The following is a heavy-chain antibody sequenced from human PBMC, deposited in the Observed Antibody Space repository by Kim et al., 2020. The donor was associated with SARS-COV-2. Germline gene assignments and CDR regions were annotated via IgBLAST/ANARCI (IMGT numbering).Heavy chain of an antibody. CDR3: AADLLTTVKSYYYYGMDV. Sequence: SVKVSCKASGFTFTSSAMQWVRQARGQRLEWIGWIVVGSGNTNYAQKFQERVTITRDMSTSTAYMELSSLRSEDTAVYYCAADLLTTVKSYYYYGMDVWGQGTTVTVSS. CDR2: IVVGSGNT. D-gene: IGHD4-17*01. J-gene: IGHJ6*02. V-gene: IGHV1-58*02. CDR1: GFTFTSSA.